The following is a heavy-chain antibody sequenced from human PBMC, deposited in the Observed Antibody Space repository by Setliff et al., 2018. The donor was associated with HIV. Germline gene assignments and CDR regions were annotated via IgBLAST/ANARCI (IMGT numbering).Heavy chain of an antibody. D-gene: IGHD3-9*01. CDR2: INHSGVT. CDR3: ARGHFDWLYYYYFALDI. J-gene: IGHJ6*02. CDR1: NGSFSGYY. Sequence: SETLSLTCAVYNGSFSGYYWSWIRQSPGKGLEWIGEINHSGVTNYKPSLKSRVTISLDTSKNQVSLRLTSVTAADTALYYCARGHFDWLYYYYFALDIWGQGSTVTVSS. V-gene: IGHV4-34*01.